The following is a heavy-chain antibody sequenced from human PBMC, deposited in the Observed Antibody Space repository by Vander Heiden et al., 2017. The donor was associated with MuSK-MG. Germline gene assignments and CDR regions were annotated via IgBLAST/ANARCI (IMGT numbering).Heavy chain of an antibody. CDR1: GFTLRSDW. V-gene: IGHV3-7*01. CDR2: IKQEGSEK. CDR3: ARVIVVVPAAIGWFDP. Sequence: EVQLVESGGGLVQPGGSLRLSCAASGFTLRSDWMRWVRQARGKGVGWVANIKQEGSEKDYVDSVKGRFTISRDNAKNSLYLQMNSLRAEDTAVYYCARVIVVVPAAIGWFDPWGQGTLVTVSS. J-gene: IGHJ5*02. D-gene: IGHD2-2*02.